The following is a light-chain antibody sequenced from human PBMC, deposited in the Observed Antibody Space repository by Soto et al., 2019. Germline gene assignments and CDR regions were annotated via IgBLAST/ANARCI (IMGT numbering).Light chain of an antibody. J-gene: IGLJ1*01. V-gene: IGLV1-44*01. CDR2: SNN. CDR3: AVWDDSLNGYV. Sequence: QSVLTQPPSASGTPGQRVTISCSGSSSNIGSNTVNWYQQLPGTAPKLLIYSNNQRPSGVPDRLSGSKSGTSASLAISGLQSEDEADYYCAVWDDSLNGYVFGTGTKVTVL. CDR1: SSNIGSNT.